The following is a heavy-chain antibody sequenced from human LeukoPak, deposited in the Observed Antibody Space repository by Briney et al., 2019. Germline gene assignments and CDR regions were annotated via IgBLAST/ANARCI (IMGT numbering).Heavy chain of an antibody. Sequence: SVKVSCKASGGTFSSYAISWVRQAPGQGLEWMGGIIPIFGTVNYAQKFQGRVTITADESTSTAYMELSSLRSEDTAVYYCAREGIAAEGLFDYWGQGTLVTVSS. CDR3: AREGIAAEGLFDY. CDR1: GGTFSSYA. CDR2: IIPIFGTV. J-gene: IGHJ4*02. V-gene: IGHV1-69*13. D-gene: IGHD6-13*01.